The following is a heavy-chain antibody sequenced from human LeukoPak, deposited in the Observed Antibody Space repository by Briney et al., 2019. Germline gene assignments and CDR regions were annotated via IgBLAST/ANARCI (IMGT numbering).Heavy chain of an antibody. D-gene: IGHD3-10*01. CDR1: GYSFTTYW. Sequence: GESLRISCETSGYSFTTYWIGWVRQMPGTGLEWVGAIYPDDSDSRYSPSFQGQVVISADRSIRTAYLQWNSLKTSDTAMYYCVRQRGSSGTINHFDPWGQGTLVTVSS. V-gene: IGHV5-51*01. CDR2: IYPDDSDS. CDR3: VRQRGSSGTINHFDP. J-gene: IGHJ5*02.